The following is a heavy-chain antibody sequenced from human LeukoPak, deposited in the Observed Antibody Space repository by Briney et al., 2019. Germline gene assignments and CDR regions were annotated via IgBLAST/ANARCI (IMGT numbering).Heavy chain of an antibody. CDR3: AGLGITMIGGV. CDR1: GFTFSNSG. J-gene: IGHJ6*04. Sequence: GGSLRLSCAASGFTFSNSGMNWVRQAPGKGLEWVSYISSSSYTIYYADSVKGRFTISRDNAKNSLYLQMNSLRAEDTAVYYCAGLGITMIGGVWGKGTTVTISS. V-gene: IGHV3-48*01. D-gene: IGHD3-10*02. CDR2: ISSSSYTI.